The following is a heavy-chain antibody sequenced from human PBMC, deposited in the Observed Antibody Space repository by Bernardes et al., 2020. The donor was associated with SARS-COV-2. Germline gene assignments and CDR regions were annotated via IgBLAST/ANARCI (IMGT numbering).Heavy chain of an antibody. CDR2: INSDGSST. V-gene: IGHV3-74*01. J-gene: IGHJ6*02. CDR3: ARDSFAPTIVQGKVWYYYDGMDV. D-gene: IGHD2-8*01. Sequence: GGSLRLSCAASGFTFSSYWMHLVRQAPGKGLVWVSCINSDGSSTSYADSVKGRFTISRDNAKNTLYLQMNSLRAEDTAVYYCARDSFAPTIVQGKVWYYYDGMDVWGRGTAVTVSS. CDR1: GFTFSSYW.